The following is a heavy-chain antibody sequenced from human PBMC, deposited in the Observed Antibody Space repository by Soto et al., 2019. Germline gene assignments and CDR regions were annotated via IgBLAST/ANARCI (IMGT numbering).Heavy chain of an antibody. CDR3: ARDRWYGSGSYYTAYYYYYGMDV. Sequence: SETLSLTCTVSGGSISSGGYYWSWIRQHPGKGLEWIGYIYYSGSTYYNPSLKSRVTISVDTSKNQFSLKLSSVTAADTAVYYCARDRWYGSGSYYTAYYYYYGMDVWGQGTTVTVSS. D-gene: IGHD3-10*01. V-gene: IGHV4-31*03. CDR1: GGSISSGGYY. J-gene: IGHJ6*02. CDR2: IYYSGST.